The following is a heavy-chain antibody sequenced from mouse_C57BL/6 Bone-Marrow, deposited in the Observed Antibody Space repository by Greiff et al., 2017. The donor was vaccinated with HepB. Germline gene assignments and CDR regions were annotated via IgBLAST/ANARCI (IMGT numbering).Heavy chain of an antibody. Sequence: EVQVVESGGGLVKPGGSLKLSCAASGFTFSSYAMSWVRQTPEKRLEWVATISDGGSYTYYPDNVKGRFTISRDNAKNNLYLQMSHLKSEDTAMYYCGATSAYWGQGTLVTVSA. D-gene: IGHD2-1*01. CDR1: GFTFSSYA. J-gene: IGHJ3*01. CDR3: GATSAY. CDR2: ISDGGSYT. V-gene: IGHV5-4*01.